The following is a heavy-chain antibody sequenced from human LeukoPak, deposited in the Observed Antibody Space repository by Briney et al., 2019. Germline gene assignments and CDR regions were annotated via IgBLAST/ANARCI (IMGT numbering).Heavy chain of an antibody. V-gene: IGHV4-39*01. CDR1: GGSISSSSYY. CDR3: AILPGRSNHEAWFDP. D-gene: IGHD2/OR15-2a*01. J-gene: IGHJ5*02. Sequence: SETLSLTCTVSGGSISSSSYYWGWIRQPPGKGLEWIGSIYYSGSTYYNPSLKSRVTLSVDTSKNQFSLKLSSVTAADTAVYYCAILPGRSNHEAWFDPWGQGTLVTVSS. CDR2: IYYSGST.